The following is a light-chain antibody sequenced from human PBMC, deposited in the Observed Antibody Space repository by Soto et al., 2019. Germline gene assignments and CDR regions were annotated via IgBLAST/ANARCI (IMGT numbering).Light chain of an antibody. J-gene: IGKJ1*01. Sequence: DVLMTQFPSTLSASVGDRVTITCRASQSISIWVAWYQQRPGKAPKLLIYDASSLERGVPSRFSGSGSGTEFSLTISSLQPDDFATYYCHQYNSYSPWTFGQGTKVDIK. V-gene: IGKV1-5*01. CDR3: HQYNSYSPWT. CDR2: DAS. CDR1: QSISIW.